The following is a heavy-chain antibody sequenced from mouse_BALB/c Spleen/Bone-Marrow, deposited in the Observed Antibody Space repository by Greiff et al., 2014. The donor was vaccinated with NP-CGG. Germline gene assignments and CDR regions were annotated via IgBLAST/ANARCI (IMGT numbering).Heavy chain of an antibody. J-gene: IGHJ2*01. CDR1: GYSITSDYA. Sequence: EVQLQESGPGLVKPSQSLSLTCTVTGYSITSDYAWNWIRQFPGNKLEWMGYISYSGSTSYNPSLKSRISTTRDTSKNQFFLQLNSVTTEDTATYYCARYDYDGVDYWGQGTTLTVSS. V-gene: IGHV3-2*02. CDR3: ARYDYDGVDY. CDR2: ISYSGST. D-gene: IGHD2-4*01.